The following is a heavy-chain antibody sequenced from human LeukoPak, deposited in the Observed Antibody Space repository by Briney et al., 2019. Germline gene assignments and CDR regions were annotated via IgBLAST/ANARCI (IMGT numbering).Heavy chain of an antibody. CDR2: INHSGST. D-gene: IGHD6-13*01. CDR3: ARVSIAAAGTVFDP. CDR1: GGSFSGYY. J-gene: IGHJ5*02. Sequence: PSETLSLTCAVYGGSFSGYYWSWIRQPPGKGLEWIGEINHSGSTNYNPSLKSRVTISVDTSKNQFSLKLSSVTAADTAVYYCARVSIAAAGTVFDPWGQGTLVTVSS. V-gene: IGHV4-34*01.